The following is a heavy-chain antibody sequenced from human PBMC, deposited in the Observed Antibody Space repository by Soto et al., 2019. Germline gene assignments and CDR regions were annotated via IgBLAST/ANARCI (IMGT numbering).Heavy chain of an antibody. CDR2: ISVIDSST. J-gene: IGHJ4*02. D-gene: IGHD3-9*01. CDR1: GFTFSSYA. Sequence: GGSLRLSCAASGFTFSSYAMSWVRQAPGKGLEWVSDISVIDSSTYYADSVKGRFTISRDNSKNTLYLQMNSLRAEDTAVYYCAKDWEFDWPNYYFDYWGRGTLVTVSS. CDR3: AKDWEFDWPNYYFDY. V-gene: IGHV3-23*01.